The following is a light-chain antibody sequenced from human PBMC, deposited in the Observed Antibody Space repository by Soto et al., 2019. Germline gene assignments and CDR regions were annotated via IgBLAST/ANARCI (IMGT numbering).Light chain of an antibody. V-gene: IGKV1-9*01. CDR1: QDISRY. CDR2: GAS. Sequence: PLTQSPSSLSASVGDRVTITCRASQDISRYLAWYQQRAGKAPKLLIYGASTLQSGVPSRFSGSGSGTEFTLTISSLQPEDFATYHCQQLQRTPFTFGPWTTVDV. J-gene: IGKJ3*01. CDR3: QQLQRTPFT.